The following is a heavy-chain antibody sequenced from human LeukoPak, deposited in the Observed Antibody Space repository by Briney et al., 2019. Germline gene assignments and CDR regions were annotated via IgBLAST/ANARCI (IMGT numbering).Heavy chain of an antibody. Sequence: SVKVSCDASGYTFTSYAMHWVRNTPAQRLEWVWWINACNGNTKYTQKFQGRVTITADESTSTAYVELSSLRSEDTAVYYCARDSPLFEAPSQYDDFWSGPSPDYYYYYGMDVWGQGTTVTVSS. V-gene: IGHV1-3*01. CDR3: ARDSPLFEAPSQYDDFWSGPSPDYYYYYGMDV. CDR2: INACNGNT. J-gene: IGHJ6*01. D-gene: IGHD3-3*01. CDR1: GYTFTSYA.